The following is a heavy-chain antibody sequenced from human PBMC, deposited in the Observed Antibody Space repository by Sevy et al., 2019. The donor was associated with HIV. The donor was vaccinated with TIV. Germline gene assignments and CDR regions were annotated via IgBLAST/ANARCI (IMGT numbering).Heavy chain of an antibody. CDR3: ARDLSDPVFRYFDWSFDY. D-gene: IGHD3-9*01. Sequence: GGSLRLSCAASEFTFSSYGMHWVRQAPGKGLEWVAVIWYDGSNKYYADSVKGRFTISRDNSKNTLYLQMNSLRAEDTAVYYCARDLSDPVFRYFDWSFDYWGQGTLVTVSS. J-gene: IGHJ4*02. CDR2: IWYDGSNK. V-gene: IGHV3-33*01. CDR1: EFTFSSYG.